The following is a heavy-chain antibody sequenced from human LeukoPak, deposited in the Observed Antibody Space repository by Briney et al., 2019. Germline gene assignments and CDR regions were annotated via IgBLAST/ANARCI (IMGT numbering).Heavy chain of an antibody. J-gene: IGHJ6*03. V-gene: IGHV4-34*01. Sequence: PSETLSLTCAVYGGSFSGYYWSWIRQPPGKGLEWIGEINHSGSTNYNPSLNSRVTISVDTSKNQFSLKLTSVTAADTAVYYCARAHQYSNYFHNYYYYYMDVWGKGTTVTVSS. D-gene: IGHD4-11*01. CDR2: INHSGST. CDR1: GGSFSGYY. CDR3: ARAHQYSNYFHNYYYYYMDV.